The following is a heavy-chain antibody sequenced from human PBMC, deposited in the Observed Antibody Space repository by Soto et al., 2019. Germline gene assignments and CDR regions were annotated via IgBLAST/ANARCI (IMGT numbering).Heavy chain of an antibody. J-gene: IGHJ4*02. CDR3: ARSSITTRAFDY. D-gene: IGHD6-6*01. CDR2: TRNKVNSYTT. Sequence: EVQLVESGGGLVQPGGSLRLSCVASGFTLSDAYMDWVRQAPGKGLEWVGRTRNKVNSYTTEYAASVKGRFTVSRDDSKNSLYLQMNSLKTEDTAVYYCARSSITTRAFDYWGQGTLVTVSS. CDR1: GFTLSDAY. V-gene: IGHV3-72*01.